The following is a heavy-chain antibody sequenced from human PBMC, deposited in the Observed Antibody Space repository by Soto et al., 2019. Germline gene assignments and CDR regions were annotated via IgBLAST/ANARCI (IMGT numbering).Heavy chain of an antibody. D-gene: IGHD6-6*01. CDR3: SRVTSIPASGDY. Sequence: QVPLVQSGAEVKKPGASVKVSCKASGYTFTNYGINWVRQAPGQGLEWLGWVSAYNGERRYAQRVQARVIMTTDTSTTTAYMELRSLRSDDTPVYYCSRVTSIPASGDYWGQGTLVTVSS. CDR1: GYTFTNYG. J-gene: IGHJ4*01. V-gene: IGHV1-18*01. CDR2: VSAYNGER.